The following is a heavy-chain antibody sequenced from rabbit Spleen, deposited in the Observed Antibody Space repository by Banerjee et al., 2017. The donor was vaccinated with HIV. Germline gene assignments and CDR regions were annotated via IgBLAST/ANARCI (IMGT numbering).Heavy chain of an antibody. V-gene: IGHV1S40*01. CDR3: ARRGASSGWAKDL. J-gene: IGHJ6*01. D-gene: IGHD4-1*01. CDR1: GFSFSGTYY. Sequence: QSLEESGGGLVQPEGSLTLTCTPSGFSFSGTYYMCWVRQAPGKGLEWIACIDAGSSGFTYFASWAKGRFTISKTSSTTVTLQMTGLTAADTATYFCARRGASSGWAKDLWGPGTLVTVS. CDR2: IDAGSSGFT.